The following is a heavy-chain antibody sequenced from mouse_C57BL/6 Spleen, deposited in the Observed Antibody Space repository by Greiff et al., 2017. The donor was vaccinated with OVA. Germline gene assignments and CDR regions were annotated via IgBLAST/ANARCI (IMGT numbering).Heavy chain of an antibody. Sequence: EVKLMESGGGLVKPGGSLKLSCAASGFTFSSYAMSWVRQTPEKRLEWVATISDGGSYTYYPDNVKGRFTISRDNAKNNLYLQMSHLKSEDTAMYYCARDIMGYWGQGTTLTVSS. V-gene: IGHV5-4*01. CDR2: ISDGGSYT. J-gene: IGHJ2*01. CDR3: ARDIMGY. CDR1: GFTFSSYA. D-gene: IGHD1-3*01.